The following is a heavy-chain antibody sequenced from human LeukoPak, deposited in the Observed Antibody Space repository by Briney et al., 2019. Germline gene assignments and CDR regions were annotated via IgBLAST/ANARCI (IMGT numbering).Heavy chain of an antibody. CDR3: AKDNQLFAYCGGDCYPSFDS. Sequence: PGGSLRLSCAASGFTFSSYAMSWVRQAPGKGLEWVSAISGSGGSTYYADSVKGRFTISRDNSKNTLYLQMNSLRAEDTAVYYCAKDNQLFAYCGGDCYPSFDSWGQGTLVTVSS. D-gene: IGHD2-21*02. CDR2: ISGSGGST. J-gene: IGHJ4*02. V-gene: IGHV3-23*01. CDR1: GFTFSSYA.